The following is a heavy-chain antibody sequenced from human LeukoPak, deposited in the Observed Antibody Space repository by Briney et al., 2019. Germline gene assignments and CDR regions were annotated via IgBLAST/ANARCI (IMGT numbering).Heavy chain of an antibody. CDR1: GGSISSSSYY. D-gene: IGHD3-22*01. CDR3: ARGDYYDSSGYYLLDY. CDR2: IYYSGST. Sequence: PSETLSLTGTVSGGSISSSSYYWGWIRQPPGKGLEWIGSIYYSGSTYYNPSLKSRVTISVDTSKNQFSLKLSSVTAADTAVYYCARGDYYDSSGYYLLDYWGQGTLVTVSS. V-gene: IGHV4-39*01. J-gene: IGHJ4*02.